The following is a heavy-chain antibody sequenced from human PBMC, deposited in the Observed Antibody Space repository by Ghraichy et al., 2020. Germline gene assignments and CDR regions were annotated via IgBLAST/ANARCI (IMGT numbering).Heavy chain of an antibody. J-gene: IGHJ4*02. CDR3: AKRSGYYGSGSRGSFAY. D-gene: IGHD3-10*01. CDR1: GGSFSGYY. CDR2: INHSGST. Sequence: SETLSLTCAVYGGSFSGYYWSWIRQPPGKGLEWIGEINHSGSTNYNPSLKSRVTISVDTSKKQFSLKLSSVTAADTAVYYCAKRSGYYGSGSRGSFAYWGQGTLVTVSS. V-gene: IGHV4-34*01.